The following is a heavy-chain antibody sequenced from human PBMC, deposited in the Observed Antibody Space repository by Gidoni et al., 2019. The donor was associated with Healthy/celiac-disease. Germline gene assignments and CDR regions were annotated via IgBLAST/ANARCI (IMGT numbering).Heavy chain of an antibody. J-gene: IGHJ6*02. D-gene: IGHD3-3*01. V-gene: IGHV1-69*01. CDR1: GGTFRSYA. CDR2: IIPIFGTA. CDR3: ARGPPPEYYDFWSGYNGMDV. Sequence: QVQLVQSGAEVKKPGSSVKVSCKASGGTFRSYAISWVRQAPGQGLEWMGGIIPIFGTANYAQKCKGRVTITADESTSTAYMELSSLRSEDTAVYYCARGPPPEYYDFWSGYNGMDVWGQGTTVTVSS.